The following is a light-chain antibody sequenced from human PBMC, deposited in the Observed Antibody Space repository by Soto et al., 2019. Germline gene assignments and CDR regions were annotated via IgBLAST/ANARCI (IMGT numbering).Light chain of an antibody. V-gene: IGKV3-11*01. CDR1: QSVSSY. CDR2: DAS. Sequence: EIVLTQSPATLSLSPGEGATLSCRASQSVSSYLAWYQQKPGQAPRLLIYDASNRATGIPARFCGSGLGTDFTLTISSLEPEDFAVYYCQHRSNWPLTFGGGTKVEIK. CDR3: QHRSNWPLT. J-gene: IGKJ4*01.